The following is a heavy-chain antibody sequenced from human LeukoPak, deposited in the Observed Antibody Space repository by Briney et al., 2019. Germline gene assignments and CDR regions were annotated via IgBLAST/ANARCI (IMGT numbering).Heavy chain of an antibody. CDR1: GFTFSSYW. Sequence: GGSLRLSCAASGFTFSSYWMHWVRQAPGKGLVWVSRINTDASRTTYADSVKGRFTISRDNTKNTVHLQMNSLRADDTAVYYCARGLRGNSYGSDYWGQGTLVTVSS. CDR3: ARGLRGNSYGSDY. CDR2: INTDASRT. J-gene: IGHJ4*02. D-gene: IGHD5-18*01. V-gene: IGHV3-74*01.